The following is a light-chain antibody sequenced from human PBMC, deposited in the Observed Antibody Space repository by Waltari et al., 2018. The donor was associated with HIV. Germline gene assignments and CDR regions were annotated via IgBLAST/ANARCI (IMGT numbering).Light chain of an antibody. Sequence: DIQMTQSPSSLSAFVGDRVTITCRASQSISTYVNWYQHKPGRATMLLLYAASSMQSGVPSRFSGSGSRTAFTLTISSLQPEDFATYYCQQSFRGLTFGGGTKVETK. V-gene: IGKV1-39*01. CDR3: QQSFRGLT. CDR2: AAS. J-gene: IGKJ4*01. CDR1: QSISTY.